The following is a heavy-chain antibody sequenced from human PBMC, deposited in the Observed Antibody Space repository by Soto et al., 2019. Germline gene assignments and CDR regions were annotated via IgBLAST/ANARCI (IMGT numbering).Heavy chain of an antibody. CDR3: ARHGMIYDYIWGSYRGSEASDI. J-gene: IGHJ3*02. Sequence: SETLSLTCTVSGGSISSYYWSWIRQPPGKGLEWIGYNYYSGSTNYNPSLKSRVTISVDTSKNQFSLKLSFVTAADTAVYYCARHGMIYDYIWGSYRGSEASDIWGQGTMVTVSS. CDR1: GGSISSYY. D-gene: IGHD3-16*02. V-gene: IGHV4-59*08. CDR2: NYYSGST.